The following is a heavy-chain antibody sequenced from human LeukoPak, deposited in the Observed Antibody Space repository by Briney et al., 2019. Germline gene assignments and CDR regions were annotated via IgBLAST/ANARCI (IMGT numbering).Heavy chain of an antibody. CDR1: GGSISSSSYY. V-gene: IGHV4-39*07. J-gene: IGHJ4*02. CDR2: IYYSRST. CDR3: AREVVPASDFDY. D-gene: IGHD2-2*01. Sequence: SETLSLTCTVSGGSISSSSYYWGWIRQPPGKGLEWIGSIYYSRSTYYNPSLKSRVTISVDTSKNQFSLKLSSVTAADTAVYYCAREVVPASDFDYWGQGTLVTVSS.